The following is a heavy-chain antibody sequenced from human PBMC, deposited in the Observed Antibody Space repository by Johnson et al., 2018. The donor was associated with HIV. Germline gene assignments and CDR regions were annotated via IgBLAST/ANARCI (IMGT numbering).Heavy chain of an antibody. CDR1: GFTFDDYA. D-gene: IGHD2-15*01. Sequence: VQLVESGGGLVQPGRSLRLSCAASGFTFDDYAMHWVRQAPGKGLEWVSGISWNSGSIGYADSVKGRFTISRDNAKNSLYLQMNSLRAEDTALYYCAKDMGDRRSWGDAFDIWGQGTMVTVSS. CDR3: AKDMGDRRSWGDAFDI. CDR2: ISWNSGSI. V-gene: IGHV3-9*01. J-gene: IGHJ3*02.